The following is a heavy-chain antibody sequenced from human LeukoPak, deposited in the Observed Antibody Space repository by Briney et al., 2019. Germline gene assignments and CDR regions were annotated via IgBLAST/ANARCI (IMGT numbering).Heavy chain of an antibody. CDR1: GYTFTSYY. D-gene: IGHD6-13*01. CDR2: INPSGGST. CDR3: ARDFFGTIRSGYIAAALGAFDI. V-gene: IGHV1-46*01. Sequence: ASVKVSCKASGYTFTSYYMHWVRQAPGQGLEWMGIINPSGGSTSSAQKFQGRVTMTRDTSTSTVYMELSSLRSEDTAVYYCARDFFGTIRSGYIAAALGAFDIWGQGTMVTVSS. J-gene: IGHJ3*02.